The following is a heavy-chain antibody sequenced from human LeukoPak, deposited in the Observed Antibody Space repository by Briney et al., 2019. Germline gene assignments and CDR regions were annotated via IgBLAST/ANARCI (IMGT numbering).Heavy chain of an antibody. V-gene: IGHV3-30-3*02. CDR3: AKRHCSSTSCYFDY. CDR2: ISFDGSNK. J-gene: IGHJ4*02. D-gene: IGHD2-2*01. CDR1: GFTFSSYT. Sequence: GGSLRLSCAASGFTFSSYTIHWVRQPPGKGLEWVAVISFDGSNKYYADSVKGRFTISRDNSKNTLYLQMNSLRAEDTAVYYCAKRHCSSTSCYFDYWGQGTLVTVSS.